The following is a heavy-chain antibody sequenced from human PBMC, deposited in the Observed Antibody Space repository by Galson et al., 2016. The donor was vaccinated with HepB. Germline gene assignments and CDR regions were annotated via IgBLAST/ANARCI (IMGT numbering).Heavy chain of an antibody. CDR3: ARGVGYHLF. CDR1: GGSVSSDDYY. V-gene: IGHV4-61*08. J-gene: IGHJ4*02. CDR2: THHSGST. D-gene: IGHD5-12*01. Sequence: SETLSLTCSVSGGSVSSDDYYWGWIRQPPGKGLEWIGYTHHSGSTNYNPSLKSRVTMSVDTSKNQFSLKLSSVTAADTAVYYCARGVGYHLFWGQGTLVTVSS.